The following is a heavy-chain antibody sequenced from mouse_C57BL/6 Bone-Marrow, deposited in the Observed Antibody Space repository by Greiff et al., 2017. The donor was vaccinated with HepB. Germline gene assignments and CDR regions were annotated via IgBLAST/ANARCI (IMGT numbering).Heavy chain of an antibody. V-gene: IGHV5-6*02. CDR3: ARRGRGLDY. CDR2: ISSGGSYT. D-gene: IGHD3-3*01. CDR1: GFTFSSYG. Sequence: EVKLVESGGDLVKPGGSLKLSCAASGFTFSSYGMSWVRQTPDKRLEWVATISSGGSYTYYPDSVKGRFTISRDNAKNTLYLQMSSLKSEDTAMYYCARRGRGLDYGGQGTTLTVSS. J-gene: IGHJ2*01.